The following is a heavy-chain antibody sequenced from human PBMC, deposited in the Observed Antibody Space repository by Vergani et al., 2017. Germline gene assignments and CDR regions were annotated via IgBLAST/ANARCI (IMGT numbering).Heavy chain of an antibody. D-gene: IGHD6-13*01. V-gene: IGHV4-34*01. CDR3: ARGPRSWYGDAFDM. Sequence: QVQLQQWGAGLFKPSETLSLTCAVYGGSFSGYYWCWIRQPPGTGLEWIGEINHSGSTNYNPSLKSRVTISVDTSKNTFSLKLSSVTAADTAVYYCARGPRSWYGDAFDMWGQGTMVTVSS. J-gene: IGHJ3*02. CDR1: GGSFSGYY. CDR2: INHSGST.